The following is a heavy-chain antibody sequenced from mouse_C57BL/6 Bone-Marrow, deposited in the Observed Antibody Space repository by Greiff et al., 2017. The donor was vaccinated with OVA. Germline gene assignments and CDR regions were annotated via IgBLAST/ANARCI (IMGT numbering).Heavy chain of an antibody. CDR3: ARELGGY. CDR2: ISYDGSN. CDR1: GYSITSGYY. D-gene: IGHD4-1*01. Sequence: EVQLQESGPGLVKPSQSLSLTCSVTGYSITSGYYWNWIRQFPGNKLEWMGYISYDGSNNYNPSLKNRISITRDTSKNQFFLKLNSVTTEDTATYYCARELGGYWGQGTTLTVSS. V-gene: IGHV3-6*01. J-gene: IGHJ2*01.